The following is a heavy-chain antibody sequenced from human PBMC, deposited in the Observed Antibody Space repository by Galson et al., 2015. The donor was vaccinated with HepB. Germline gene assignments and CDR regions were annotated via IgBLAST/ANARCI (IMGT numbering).Heavy chain of an antibody. J-gene: IGHJ5*02. CDR2: IIPMFGTP. Sequence: SVKVSCKASGGTFSSYSFSWVRQAPGQGLEWMGGIIPMFGTPNYAQKFQGRVTITADESTTTAYMELTSLRSEDTAVYYCARNPGVAVAGTDWFDPWGQGTLVTVSS. CDR1: GGTFSSYS. D-gene: IGHD6-19*01. CDR3: ARNPGVAVAGTDWFDP. V-gene: IGHV1-69*13.